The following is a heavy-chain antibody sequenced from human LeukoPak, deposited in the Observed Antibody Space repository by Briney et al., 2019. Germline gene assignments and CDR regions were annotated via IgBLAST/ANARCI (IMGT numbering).Heavy chain of an antibody. Sequence: PGGSLRLSCAVSGFTFSNYNMNWVRQAPGKGLEWVSSISSSSDYIYYADSVKGRFTISRDNAKNSLYLQMNSLRAEDTALYHCARVGEDYGDFLSWFDPWGQGTLVTVSS. CDR3: ARVGEDYGDFLSWFDP. CDR1: GFTFSNYN. V-gene: IGHV3-21*04. CDR2: ISSSSDYI. D-gene: IGHD4-17*01. J-gene: IGHJ5*02.